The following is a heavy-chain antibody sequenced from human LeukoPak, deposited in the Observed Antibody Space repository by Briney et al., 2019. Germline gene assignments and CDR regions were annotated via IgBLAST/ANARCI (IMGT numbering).Heavy chain of an antibody. J-gene: IGHJ5*02. V-gene: IGHV1-24*01. Sequence: ASVKVSCKVSGYTLTELSMHWVRQAPGKGLEWMGGFDPEDGETIYAQKFQGRVTMTEDTSTDTAYMELSSLRSEDTAVYYCATARPYRLLSEYNWFDPWGQGTLVTVSS. CDR1: GYTLTELS. CDR2: FDPEDGET. D-gene: IGHD2-2*01. CDR3: ATARPYRLLSEYNWFDP.